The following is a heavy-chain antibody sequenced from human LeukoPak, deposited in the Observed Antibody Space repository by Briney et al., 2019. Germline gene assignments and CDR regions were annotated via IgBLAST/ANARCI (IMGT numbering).Heavy chain of an antibody. CDR1: GGSISSYY. D-gene: IGHD6-13*01. J-gene: IGHJ4*02. CDR2: IYYSGST. V-gene: IGHV4-59*08. Sequence: KTSETLSLTCTVSGGSISSYYWSWIRQPPGKGLEWIGYIYYSGSTNYNPSLKSRVTISVDTSKNQFSLKLSSVTAADTAVYYCARGGGSSWYVDYWGQGTLVTVSS. CDR3: ARGGGSSWYVDY.